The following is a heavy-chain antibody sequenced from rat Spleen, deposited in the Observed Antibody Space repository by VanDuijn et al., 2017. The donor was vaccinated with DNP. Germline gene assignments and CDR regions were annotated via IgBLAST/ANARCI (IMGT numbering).Heavy chain of an antibody. D-gene: IGHD1-4*01. Sequence: EVQLVESGGGLVQPGRSLKLSCAASGFNFRDYYMAWVRQAPTKGLEWVAYSSYDGGSTYNGDSVKGRFTISRDNAKSTLYLQMNSLRSEDMATYYCARHVLPLRVWDYWGQGVMVTVSS. J-gene: IGHJ2*01. CDR3: ARHVLPLRVWDY. CDR1: GFNFRDYY. CDR2: SSYDGGST. V-gene: IGHV5-22*01.